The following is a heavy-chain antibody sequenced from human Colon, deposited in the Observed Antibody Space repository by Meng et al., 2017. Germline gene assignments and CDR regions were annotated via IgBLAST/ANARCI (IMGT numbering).Heavy chain of an antibody. CDR1: GGSISSYY. CDR3: ARDGSGSRPFDY. D-gene: IGHD3-10*01. Sequence: RPGAGPGLVKPSESLSLTCAVSGGSISSYYWTWIRQPAGKGLEWIGRIYSSGSTNYNPSLKSRVTMSVDTSKNQVSLNLTSVTAADTAVYYCARDGSGSRPFDYWGQGTLVTVSS. J-gene: IGHJ4*02. CDR2: IYSSGST. V-gene: IGHV4-4*07.